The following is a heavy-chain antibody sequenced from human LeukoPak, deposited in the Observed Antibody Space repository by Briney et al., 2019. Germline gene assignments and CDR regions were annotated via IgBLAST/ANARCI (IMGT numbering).Heavy chain of an antibody. CDR3: AGEYCSGGSCRQGFDY. CDR2: INPNSGDT. D-gene: IGHD2-15*01. CDR1: GYTFTDYY. J-gene: IGHJ4*02. Sequence: ASVKLSCKASGYTFTDYYMHWVRQAPGQGLEWMGWINPNSGDTNQEQNFQGRVTLTRDTSISTAYMELSSPRSDDSAIYYCAGEYCSGGSCRQGFDYWGQGTLVTVSS. V-gene: IGHV1-2*02.